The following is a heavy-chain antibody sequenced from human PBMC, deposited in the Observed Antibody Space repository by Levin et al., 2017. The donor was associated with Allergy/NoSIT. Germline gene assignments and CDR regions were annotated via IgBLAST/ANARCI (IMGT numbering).Heavy chain of an antibody. CDR3: AISPPASTDY. V-gene: IGHV3-30*03. J-gene: IGHJ4*02. Sequence: SCAASGFIFSNYNMIWVRQAPGKGLEWVAFVSYDGTNKYYGDSLKGRVTISRDNSENMVYLQMNSLRDDDTAVYYCAISPPASTDYWGQGTLVTVSS. CDR2: VSYDGTNK. D-gene: IGHD2-2*01. CDR1: GFIFSNYN.